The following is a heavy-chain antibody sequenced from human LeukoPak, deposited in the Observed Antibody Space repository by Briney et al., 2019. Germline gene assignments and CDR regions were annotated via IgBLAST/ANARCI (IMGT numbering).Heavy chain of an antibody. CDR1: GGSISSGVYY. CDR3: ARGILLWSSYYFDY. Sequence: SQTLSLTCTVSGGSISSGVYYWSWIRQHPGKGLEWIGYTYYSGSTYYNPSLKSRVTISRDTPKNQFSLKLSSVTAADTAVYYCARGILLWSSYYFDYWGQGTLVTVSS. J-gene: IGHJ4*02. V-gene: IGHV4-31*03. D-gene: IGHD3-10*01. CDR2: TYYSGST.